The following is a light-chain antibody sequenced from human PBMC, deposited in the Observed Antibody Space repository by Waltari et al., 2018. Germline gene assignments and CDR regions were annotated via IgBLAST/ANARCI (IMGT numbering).Light chain of an antibody. Sequence: HSALTQPASVSGSPGTSNPIPCPGTTSDIGAYNYTHGYQQHPGKAPKLLIYDVSNRPSGVANRFSGSKSGNTASLTISGLQAEDEADYYCCSYRTINALDVFGGGTKVTVL. CDR3: CSYRTINALDV. CDR2: DVS. J-gene: IGLJ6*01. V-gene: IGLV2-14*03. CDR1: TSDIGAYNY.